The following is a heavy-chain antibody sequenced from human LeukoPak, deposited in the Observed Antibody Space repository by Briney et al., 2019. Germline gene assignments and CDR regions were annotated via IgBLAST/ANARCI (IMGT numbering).Heavy chain of an antibody. J-gene: IGHJ4*02. Sequence: GGSLRLSCVASGLNFGESAMHWVRQAPGKGLEWVSLISADGGSAFSADSVKGRFSISRDNSKNSLYLQTDSLRSEDTAMYYCAKESGKFDYWGQGTLVVVSS. CDR2: ISADGGSA. CDR1: GLNFGESA. V-gene: IGHV3-43*02. CDR3: AKESGKFDY.